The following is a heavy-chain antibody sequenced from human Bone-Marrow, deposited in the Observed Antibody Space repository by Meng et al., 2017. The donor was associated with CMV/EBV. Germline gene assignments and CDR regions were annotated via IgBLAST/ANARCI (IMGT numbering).Heavy chain of an antibody. Sequence: ASVKVSCKASGYTFTSYYMHWVRQAPGQGLEWMGIINPSGGSTSYAQKFQGRVTITRDTSTSTVYMELSSLRSEDTAVYYCATRVGATTIIEYWGQGTLVTVSS. V-gene: IGHV1-46*01. CDR2: INPSGGST. CDR1: GYTFTSYY. D-gene: IGHD1-26*01. CDR3: ATRVGATTIIEY. J-gene: IGHJ4*02.